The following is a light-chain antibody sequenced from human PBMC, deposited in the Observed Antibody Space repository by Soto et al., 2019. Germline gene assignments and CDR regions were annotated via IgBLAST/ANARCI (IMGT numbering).Light chain of an antibody. CDR2: GVN. V-gene: IGLV2-8*02. Sequence: QSVLTQPPSASRSPGQSVTISCTGTSTDIGRYDFVSWYQQRPGKAPKLMIYGVNKRPSGVPDRFSGSKSGNTASLTVSGLQAEDEADYYCSSYAGSTKGVFGGGTKLTVL. CDR1: STDIGRYDF. CDR3: SSYAGSTKGV. J-gene: IGLJ3*02.